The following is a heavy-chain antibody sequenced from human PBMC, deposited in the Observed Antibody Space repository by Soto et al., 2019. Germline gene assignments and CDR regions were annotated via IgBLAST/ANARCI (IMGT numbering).Heavy chain of an antibody. CDR3: ARAPWAAHY. Sequence: GGSLRLSCAASGFTVSTKYMSWVRQAPGKGLEWVSVIYSGGSTFYADSVRGRFTISRDNSKNTVNLQMNSLRAEDTAVYYCARAPWAAHYWGQGPLVTLSS. V-gene: IGHV3-66*01. CDR2: IYSGGST. J-gene: IGHJ4*02. D-gene: IGHD3-16*01. CDR1: GFTVSTKY.